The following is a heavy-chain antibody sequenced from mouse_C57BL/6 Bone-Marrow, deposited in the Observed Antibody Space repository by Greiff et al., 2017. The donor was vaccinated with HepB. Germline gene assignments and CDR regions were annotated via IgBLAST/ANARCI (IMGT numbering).Heavy chain of an antibody. D-gene: IGHD3-2*01. CDR3: ARGQVGYYAMDY. CDR1: GYTFTDYY. CDR2: INPYNGGT. J-gene: IGHJ4*01. Sequence: EVQLVESGPVLVKPGASVKMSCKASGYTFTDYYMNWVKQSHGKSLEWIGVINPYNGGTSYNKKFKGKATLTVDKSSSTAYMELNSLTSEDSAVYYCARGQVGYYAMDYWGQGTSVTVSS. V-gene: IGHV1-19*01.